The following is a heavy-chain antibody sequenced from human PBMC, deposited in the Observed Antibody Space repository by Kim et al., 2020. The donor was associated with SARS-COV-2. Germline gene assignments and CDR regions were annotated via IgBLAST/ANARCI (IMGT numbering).Heavy chain of an antibody. D-gene: IGHD2-15*01. V-gene: IGHV4-39*01. J-gene: IGHJ3*02. CDR3: ARYSSIRGDAFDI. Sequence: YNPTPKSRFTISVDKTKNQFSLKRSPVTAADAAVYNCARYSSIRGDAFDIWGQGTMVTVSS.